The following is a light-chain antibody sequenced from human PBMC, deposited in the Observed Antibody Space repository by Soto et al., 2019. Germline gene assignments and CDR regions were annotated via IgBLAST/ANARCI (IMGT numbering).Light chain of an antibody. V-gene: IGKV3-20*01. CDR1: QSVSSN. CDR2: GAS. Sequence: VMTHSPPTLSVSPGERATLSCRASQSVSSNLAWYQQKPGQAPRLLIYGASNRATGIPDRFSGSGSGADFTLTINRLEPEDFAMYYCQQYGSSPLTFGGGTKV. CDR3: QQYGSSPLT. J-gene: IGKJ4*01.